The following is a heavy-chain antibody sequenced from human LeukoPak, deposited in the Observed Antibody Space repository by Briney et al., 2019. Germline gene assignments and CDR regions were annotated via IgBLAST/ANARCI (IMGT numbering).Heavy chain of an antibody. V-gene: IGHV1-18*01. CDR3: ARDRGYYDSTGYYSY. CDR1: GYTFTSYG. J-gene: IGHJ4*02. Sequence: ASVKVSCKASGYTFTSYGISWVRQAPGQGLEWMGWISAYNGNTNYAQKLQGRVTMTTDTSTSTAYMELSRLRSDDTAVYYCARDRGYYDSTGYYSYWGQGTLVTVSS. D-gene: IGHD3-22*01. CDR2: ISAYNGNT.